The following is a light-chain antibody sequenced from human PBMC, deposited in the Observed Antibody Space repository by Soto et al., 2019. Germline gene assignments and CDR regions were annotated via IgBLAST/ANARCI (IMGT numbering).Light chain of an antibody. Sequence: QSVLTQPASVSGSPGQSITISCTGTSSDVGGYNYVSWYQQHPGKAPKLMIYDVSNRPSGVTNRLSGSKSGNTASLTISGLQAEDEADYYCSSYTSSGTVVFGGGTKLTVL. CDR2: DVS. CDR1: SSDVGGYNY. V-gene: IGLV2-14*01. J-gene: IGLJ2*01. CDR3: SSYTSSGTVV.